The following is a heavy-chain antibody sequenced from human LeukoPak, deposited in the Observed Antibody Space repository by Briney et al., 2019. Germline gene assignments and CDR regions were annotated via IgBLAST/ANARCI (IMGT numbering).Heavy chain of an antibody. CDR1: KFTFSNYG. CDR2: ISSGTTTI. V-gene: IGHV3-48*02. Sequence: GGSLRLSCAASKFTFSNYGMNWVRQAPGKGLEWVSYISSGTTTIIYADSVKGRFTISRDNAKNSLYLQMNSLRDEDTAVYYCARDPRIAVEGNYYYGMDVWGQGTTVTVSS. D-gene: IGHD6-19*01. J-gene: IGHJ6*02. CDR3: ARDPRIAVEGNYYYGMDV.